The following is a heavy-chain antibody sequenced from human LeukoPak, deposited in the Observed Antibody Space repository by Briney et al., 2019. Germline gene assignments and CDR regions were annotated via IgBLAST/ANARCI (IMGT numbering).Heavy chain of an antibody. CDR3: ARRSIRFDP. J-gene: IGHJ5*02. Sequence: SETLSLTCTVSGGSISSSSYHWSWIRQHPGKGLEWIGYIYYSGSTYYNPSLKSRVSISVDTSKNQFSLKLSSVTAADTAVYYCARRSIRFDPWGQGTLVTVSS. CDR1: GGSISSSSYH. CDR2: IYYSGST. V-gene: IGHV4-31*03. D-gene: IGHD6-6*01.